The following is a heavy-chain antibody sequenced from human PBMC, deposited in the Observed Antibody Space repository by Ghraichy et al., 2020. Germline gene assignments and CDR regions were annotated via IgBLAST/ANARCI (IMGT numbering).Heavy chain of an antibody. CDR2: RSPDKETK. D-gene: IGHD1-26*01. CDR1: GFPFSRYG. CDR3: ARGDDGSPDS. Sequence: GGSLRLSCKGSGFPFSRYGMHWVRRAPGKGLEWVALRSPDKETKFYADSVRGRFTISRDDSKSTLFLRMNNLRPKDTGMYYCARGDDGSPDSWGPGTLVIVSS. J-gene: IGHJ4*02. V-gene: IGHV3-30*03.